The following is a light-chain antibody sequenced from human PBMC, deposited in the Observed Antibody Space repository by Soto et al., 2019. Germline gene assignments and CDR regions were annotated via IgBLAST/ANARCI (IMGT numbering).Light chain of an antibody. CDR1: STDVGGYNS. CDR3: SSYTTSSTPHYV. CDR2: DVS. J-gene: IGLJ1*01. Sequence: QSALTQPASVSGSPGQSITISCTGTSTDVGGYNSVSWYQHHPGKAPKLMIFDVSDRPSAVSSRFSGSKSGNTASLTISGLQAEDEADYYCSSYTTSSTPHYVFGPGTKVTVL. V-gene: IGLV2-14*03.